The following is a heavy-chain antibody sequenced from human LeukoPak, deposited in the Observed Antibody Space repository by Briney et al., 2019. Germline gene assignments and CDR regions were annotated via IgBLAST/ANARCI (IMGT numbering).Heavy chain of an antibody. CDR3: AKGLALVAKSGPFDY. CDR1: GFTFDDYT. J-gene: IGHJ4*02. CDR2: ISWDGGST. Sequence: GGSVRLSCAPSGFTFDDYTIHCVRQAPGKALGGVSLISWDGGSTYYADSVKGRFTISRDNSKNSLYLQMNSLRTEDTALYYCAKGLALVAKSGPFDYWGQGTLVTVSS. D-gene: IGHD5-12*01. V-gene: IGHV3-43*01.